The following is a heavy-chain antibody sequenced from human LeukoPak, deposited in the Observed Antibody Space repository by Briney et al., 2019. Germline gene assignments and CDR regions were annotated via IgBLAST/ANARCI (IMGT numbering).Heavy chain of an antibody. D-gene: IGHD2-2*01. Sequence: GGSLRLSCAASGFTFSNYGMHWVRQAPGKGLEWAAFIRYDGSNKYYADSVKGRFTISRDNSKNTLYLQMNSLRAEDTAVYYCAKDRAPAASYYYYYYMDVWGKGTTVTVSS. CDR3: AKDRAPAASYYYYYYMDV. CDR2: IRYDGSNK. V-gene: IGHV3-30*02. CDR1: GFTFSNYG. J-gene: IGHJ6*03.